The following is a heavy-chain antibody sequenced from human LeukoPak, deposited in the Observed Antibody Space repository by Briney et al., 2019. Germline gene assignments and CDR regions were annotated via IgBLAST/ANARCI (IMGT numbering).Heavy chain of an antibody. V-gene: IGHV4-34*01. CDR3: ARGPTISETGYFDF. CDR2: IDHRGDT. D-gene: IGHD1-1*01. CDR1: GGSFSRYY. J-gene: IGHJ4*03. Sequence: SETLSLTCAVYGGSFSRYYWSWIRQSPGRGLEWIAEIDHRGDTNYNPSVKSRVTISVDTSKNQFSLKVRSLSAADAAVYYCARGPTISETGYFDFWGQGTLVTVSS.